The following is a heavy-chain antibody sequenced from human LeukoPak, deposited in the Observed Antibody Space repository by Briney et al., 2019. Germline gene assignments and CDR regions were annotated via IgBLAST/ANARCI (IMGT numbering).Heavy chain of an antibody. V-gene: IGHV3-15*01. D-gene: IGHD2-21*02. Sequence: GGSLRLSFAASGFSFSNSWMSWVRQAPGKGLEWVGRIKSKTDGGTTDYAAPVKGRFTISRDDSKSTLYLQMNSLKTEDTAVYYCIGSYCGGDCYASNWFDPWGQGTLVTVSP. J-gene: IGHJ5*02. CDR1: GFSFSNSW. CDR3: IGSYCGGDCYASNWFDP. CDR2: IKSKTDGGTT.